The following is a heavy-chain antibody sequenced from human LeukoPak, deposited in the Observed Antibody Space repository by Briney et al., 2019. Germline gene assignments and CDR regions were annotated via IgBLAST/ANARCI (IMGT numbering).Heavy chain of an antibody. CDR2: FDPEDGET. Sequence: ASVKVSCKVSGYTLTELSMHWVRQAPGKGLEWMGGFDPEDGETIYAQKFQGRVTMTEDTSTDTAYMELSSLRSEDTAVYYCATGRDYCGSGSYSFDPWGQGTLVTVSS. CDR3: ATGRDYCGSGSYSFDP. V-gene: IGHV1-24*01. J-gene: IGHJ5*02. CDR1: GYTLTELS. D-gene: IGHD3-10*01.